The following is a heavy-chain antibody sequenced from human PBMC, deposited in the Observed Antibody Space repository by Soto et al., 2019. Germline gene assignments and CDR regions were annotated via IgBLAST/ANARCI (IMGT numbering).Heavy chain of an antibody. D-gene: IGHD2-15*01. CDR3: ARDSEDIVVVVAATSNLDY. CDR2: IWYDGSNK. Sequence: GGSLRLSCAASGFTFSSYGMHWVRQAPGKGLEWVAVIWYDGSNKYYADSVKGRFTISRDNSKNTLYLQMNSLRAEDTAVYYWARDSEDIVVVVAATSNLDYWGQGTLVTVSS. J-gene: IGHJ4*02. V-gene: IGHV3-33*01. CDR1: GFTFSSYG.